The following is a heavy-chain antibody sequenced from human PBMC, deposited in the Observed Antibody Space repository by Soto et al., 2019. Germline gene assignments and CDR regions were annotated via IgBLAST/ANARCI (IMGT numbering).Heavy chain of an antibody. Sequence: GGSLRLSCAASGFTFSSYSMNWVRQAPGKGLEWVSSISSSSSYIYYADSVKGRFTISRDNAKNSLYLQMNSLRAEDTAVYYCARDQNYGDFNDAFDIWGQGTMVTVSS. CDR2: ISSSSSYI. CDR3: ARDQNYGDFNDAFDI. D-gene: IGHD4-17*01. J-gene: IGHJ3*02. V-gene: IGHV3-21*01. CDR1: GFTFSSYS.